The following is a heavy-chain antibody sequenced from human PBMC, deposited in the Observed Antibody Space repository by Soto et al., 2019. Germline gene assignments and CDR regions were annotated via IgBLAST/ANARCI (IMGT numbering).Heavy chain of an antibody. V-gene: IGHV3-48*01. CDR3: ARDLSWGSNWYYYMDV. J-gene: IGHJ6*03. D-gene: IGHD7-27*01. Sequence: EVQLVESGGGLVQPGGSLRLSCATSGFILSDCAMNWVRHAPGTGLEWVSYISSSSSVIDYEDSVKGRFTVSRDNARNSLYLQMNSLRAEDTAVYYCARDLSWGSNWYYYMDVWGKGTTVTVSS. CDR1: GFILSDCA. CDR2: ISSSSSVI.